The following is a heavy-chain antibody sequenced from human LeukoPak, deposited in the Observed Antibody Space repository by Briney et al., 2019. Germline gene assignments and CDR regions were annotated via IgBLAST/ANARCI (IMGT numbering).Heavy chain of an antibody. CDR3: AKSSGYYHGIVDY. V-gene: IGHV3-9*01. D-gene: IGHD3-22*01. Sequence: GGSLRLSCAVSGFTFDDYAMHWVRQAPGKGLEWVSGISWNSGSIGYADSVKGRFTISRDNAKNSLYLQMNSLRAEDTALYYCAKSSGYYHGIVDYWGQGTLVTVSS. CDR1: GFTFDDYA. J-gene: IGHJ4*02. CDR2: ISWNSGSI.